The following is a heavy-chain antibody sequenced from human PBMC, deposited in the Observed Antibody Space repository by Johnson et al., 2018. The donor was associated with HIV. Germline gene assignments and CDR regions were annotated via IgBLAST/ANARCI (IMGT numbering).Heavy chain of an antibody. D-gene: IGHD6-19*01. V-gene: IGHV3-30-3*01. Sequence: QVLLVESGGGVVQPGGSLRLSCAASGFAFSNYAMHWVRQAPGKGLEWMAIISYDGSNEYYADSVKGRFTISRDNSKNTLYLHMSSLRAEATALYYCARDSFIAVTLSDAFDIWGQGTVVTVSS. CDR1: GFAFSNYA. CDR2: ISYDGSNE. CDR3: ARDSFIAVTLSDAFDI. J-gene: IGHJ3*02.